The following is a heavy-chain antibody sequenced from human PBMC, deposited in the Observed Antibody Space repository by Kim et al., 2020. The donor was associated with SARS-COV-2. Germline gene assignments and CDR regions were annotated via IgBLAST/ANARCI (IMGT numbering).Heavy chain of an antibody. CDR3: TSNSGDIRFGLYN. J-gene: IGHJ4*02. D-gene: IGHD3-10*01. V-gene: IGHV4-34*01. CDR2: INYSGRT. CDR1: GGSFSAYY. Sequence: SETLSLTCSVSGGSFSAYYWTWIRQPPGKGLEWIGEINYSGRTNCIPSLKSRVTMSVDTSKNQFSLRLSSVTAEDTAVYYCTSNSGDIRFGLYNCGQGT.